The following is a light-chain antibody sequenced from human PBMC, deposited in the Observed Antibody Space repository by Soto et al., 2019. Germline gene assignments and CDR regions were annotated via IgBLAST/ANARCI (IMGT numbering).Light chain of an antibody. J-gene: IGKJ1*01. CDR2: AAS. Sequence: TVMTQSPVPLSVSPGDTATLSCRASQGVSSPLAWYQQKPGQAPRLLIYAASTRATGIPVRFSGSGSETEFTLTIRSLQSEDSALYYCHQYNNWPWTFGQGTKVDIK. CDR3: HQYNNWPWT. V-gene: IGKV3-15*01. CDR1: QGVSSP.